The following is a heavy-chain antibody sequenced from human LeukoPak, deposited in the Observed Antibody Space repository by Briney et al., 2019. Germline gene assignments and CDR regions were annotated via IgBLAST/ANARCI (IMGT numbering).Heavy chain of an antibody. Sequence: PSETLSLTCAVYGGSFSGYYWSWIRQPPGKGLEWIGEINHSGSTNYNPSLKSRVTISVDTSKNQFSLKLSSVTAADTAVYYCARGHRSRHYCGSTSCYIDYWGQGTLVTVSS. CDR3: ARGHRSRHYCGSTSCYIDY. J-gene: IGHJ4*02. D-gene: IGHD2-2*02. CDR2: INHSGST. CDR1: GGSFSGYY. V-gene: IGHV4-34*01.